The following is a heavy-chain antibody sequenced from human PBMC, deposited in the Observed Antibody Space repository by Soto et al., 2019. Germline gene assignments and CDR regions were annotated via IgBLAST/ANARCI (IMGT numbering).Heavy chain of an antibody. CDR2: IDPSDSYT. CDR1: GYRVISYW. Sequence: XESLYSPCRGCGYRVISYWISWVRQMPGKGLEWMGRIDPSDSYTNYSPSFQGHVTISADKSISTAYLQWSSLKASDTAMYYCARPAPGGGTDAFDIRGQGKMVPVS. CDR3: ARPAPGGGTDAFDI. D-gene: IGHD6-19*01. V-gene: IGHV5-10-1*01. J-gene: IGHJ3*02.